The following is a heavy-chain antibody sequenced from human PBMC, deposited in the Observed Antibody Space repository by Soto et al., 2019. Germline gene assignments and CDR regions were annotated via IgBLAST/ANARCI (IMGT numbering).Heavy chain of an antibody. CDR1: GGSFSGYY. J-gene: IGHJ4*02. Sequence: SETLSLTCAVYGGSFSGYYWSWIRQPPGKGLEWIGEINHSGSTNYNPSLKSRVTISVDTSKNQFSLKLSSVTAADTAVYYCARVGYGSGGDYWGQGTLVTVSS. V-gene: IGHV4-34*01. CDR3: ARVGYGSGGDY. D-gene: IGHD3-10*01. CDR2: INHSGST.